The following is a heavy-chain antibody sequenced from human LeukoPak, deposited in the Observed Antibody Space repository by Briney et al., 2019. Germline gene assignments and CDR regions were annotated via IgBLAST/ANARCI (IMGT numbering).Heavy chain of an antibody. D-gene: IGHD2-21*01. CDR3: AKDPYCGGDCYQNLDY. CDR2: ISGSGGST. V-gene: IGHV3-23*01. CDR1: GFTFSSYA. Sequence: GGSLRLSCAASGFTFSSYAMSWVRQAPGKGLEWVSAISGSGGSTYYADSVKGRSTISRDNSKNTLYLQMNSLRAEDTAVYYCAKDPYCGGDCYQNLDYWGQGTLVTVSS. J-gene: IGHJ4*02.